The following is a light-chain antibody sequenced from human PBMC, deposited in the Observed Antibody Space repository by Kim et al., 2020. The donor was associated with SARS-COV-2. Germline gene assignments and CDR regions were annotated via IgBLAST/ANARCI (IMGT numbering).Light chain of an antibody. Sequence: QTGRIPSQGDTLKRYYASWYQQRPRQALVLVMYDKNNPPSGIPDRFSGSSSVNTATLTITGAQAADEADYYCNSRDRDSTGNLYVFGPGTKVTVL. J-gene: IGLJ1*01. V-gene: IGLV3-19*01. CDR2: DKN. CDR3: NSRDRDSTGNLYV. CDR1: TLKRYY.